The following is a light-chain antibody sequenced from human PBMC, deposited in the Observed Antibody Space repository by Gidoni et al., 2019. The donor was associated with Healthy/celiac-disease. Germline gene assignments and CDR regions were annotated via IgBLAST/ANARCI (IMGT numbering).Light chain of an antibody. CDR1: KLGDNY. CDR3: QAWDSSVV. V-gene: IGLV3-1*01. Sequence: SYELTQPPSVSVSPGQTASITCSGDKLGDNYACWYQQKPGQSPVLVIYQDSKRPSVIPDRFSGSNSGNTATLTISGTQAMDEADYYCQAWDSSVVFGGGTKLTVL. J-gene: IGLJ2*01. CDR2: QDS.